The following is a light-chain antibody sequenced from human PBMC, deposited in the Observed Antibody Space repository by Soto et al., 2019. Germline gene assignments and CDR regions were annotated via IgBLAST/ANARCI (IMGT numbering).Light chain of an antibody. V-gene: IGLV1-40*01. Sequence: QSVLTQSPSVSGAPGQRVTISCTGSSSNIGAGYDVHWYQQLPGTAPKLLIYGNNNRPSGVPDRFSGSKSATSASLAITGLQAEDEADYYCQSYDSSLSGGVFGTGTKVTVL. CDR1: SSNIGAGYD. CDR2: GNN. CDR3: QSYDSSLSGGV. J-gene: IGLJ1*01.